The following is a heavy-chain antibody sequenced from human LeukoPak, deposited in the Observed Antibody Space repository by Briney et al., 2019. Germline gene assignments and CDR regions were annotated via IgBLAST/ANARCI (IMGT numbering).Heavy chain of an antibody. CDR1: GYTFTSYG. V-gene: IGHV1-18*01. CDR2: INAYNGNT. J-gene: IGHJ6*02. D-gene: IGHD6-19*01. CDR3: ARAGYSSGWASGYYGMDV. Sequence: ASVKVSCKASGYTFTSYGISWVRQAPGQGLEWMGWINAYNGNTNYAQKLQGRVTMTTDTSTSAAYMELRSLRSDDTAVYYCARAGYSSGWASGYYGMDVWGRGTTVTVSS.